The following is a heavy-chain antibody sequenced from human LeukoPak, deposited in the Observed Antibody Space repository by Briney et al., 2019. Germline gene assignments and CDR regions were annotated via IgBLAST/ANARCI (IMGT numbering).Heavy chain of an antibody. Sequence: WRSLRLSCAASGFTFSSYGMHWVRQAPGKGLEWVGVIWYDGSNKYYADSVKGRFTISRDNSKNTLYLQMNSLRAEDTAVYYCAKDGTMKISGYEDYWGQGTLVTVSS. CDR2: IWYDGSNK. V-gene: IGHV3-33*06. J-gene: IGHJ4*02. D-gene: IGHD5-12*01. CDR1: GFTFSSYG. CDR3: AKDGTMKISGYEDY.